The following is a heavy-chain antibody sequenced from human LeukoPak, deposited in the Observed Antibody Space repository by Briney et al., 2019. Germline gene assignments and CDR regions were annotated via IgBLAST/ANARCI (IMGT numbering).Heavy chain of an antibody. D-gene: IGHD5-24*01. Sequence: GGSLRLSCAASGFTFSDYSMNWVRQAPGRGLEWISYIGIDSGNTNYADSVKGRFTISGDKAKNSLYLQMNSLRVEDTAVYYCARDYKYAFDNWGQGTLVTVSS. CDR1: GFTFSDYS. J-gene: IGHJ4*02. CDR2: IGIDSGNT. CDR3: ARDYKYAFDN. V-gene: IGHV3-48*01.